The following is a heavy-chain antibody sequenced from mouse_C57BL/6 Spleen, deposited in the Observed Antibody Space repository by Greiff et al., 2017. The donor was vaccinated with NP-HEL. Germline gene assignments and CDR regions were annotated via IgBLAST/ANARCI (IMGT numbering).Heavy chain of an antibody. V-gene: IGHV1-55*01. Sequence: VQLQQPGAELVKPGASVKMSCKASGYPFTSYWITWVKQRPGQGLEWIGDIYPGSGSTNYNEKFKSKATLTVDTSSSTAYMQLSSLTSEDSAVYYCARVCYYYGSSYDYYAMDYWGQGTSVTVSS. CDR3: ARVCYYYGSSYDYYAMDY. CDR1: GYPFTSYW. J-gene: IGHJ4*01. CDR2: IYPGSGST. D-gene: IGHD1-1*01.